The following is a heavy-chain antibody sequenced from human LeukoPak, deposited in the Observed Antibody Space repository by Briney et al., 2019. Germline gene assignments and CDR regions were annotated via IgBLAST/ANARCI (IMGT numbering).Heavy chain of an antibody. Sequence: GGSLRLSCAASGFTFSSYGMHWVRQAPGKGLEWVAFIRYDGSNKYYADSVKGRFTISRDNSKNTLYVQMNSLRAEDTAVYYCAKSVSEGVTIFGVVIGFDYSDIWGQGTMVTVSS. D-gene: IGHD3-3*01. V-gene: IGHV3-30*02. CDR1: GFTFSSYG. CDR2: IRYDGSNK. CDR3: AKSVSEGVTIFGVVIGFDYSDI. J-gene: IGHJ3*02.